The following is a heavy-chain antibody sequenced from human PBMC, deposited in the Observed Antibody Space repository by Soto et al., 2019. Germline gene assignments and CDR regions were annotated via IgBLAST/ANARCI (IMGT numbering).Heavy chain of an antibody. CDR2: ISGSGGGT. CDR1: GFTFSNYA. D-gene: IGHD4-17*01. V-gene: IGHV3-23*01. J-gene: IGHJ4*02. CDR3: AKEGVPVTDYRSLYFFDY. Sequence: EVQLLESGGGLVQPGGSLRLSCAASGFTFSNYAMSWARQAPGKGLEWVSSISGSGGGTYYTGSVKGRFTISRDNSKTPLYLQMNSLRAEDTAVYYCAKEGVPVTDYRSLYFFDYGGQGTLVTVPS.